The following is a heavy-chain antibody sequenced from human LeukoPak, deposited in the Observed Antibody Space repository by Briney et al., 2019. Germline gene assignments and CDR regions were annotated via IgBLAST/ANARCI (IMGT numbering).Heavy chain of an antibody. CDR2: IYHSGST. Sequence: SETLSLTCAVSGGSISSGGYSWSWIRQPPGKGLEWIGYIYHSGSTYYNPSLKSRVTISVDRSKNQFSLKLSSVTAADTAVYYCAREYPYYDFWSGYQSQNWFDPWGQGTLVTVSS. D-gene: IGHD3-3*01. CDR1: GGSISSGGYS. J-gene: IGHJ5*02. V-gene: IGHV4-30-2*01. CDR3: AREYPYYDFWSGYQSQNWFDP.